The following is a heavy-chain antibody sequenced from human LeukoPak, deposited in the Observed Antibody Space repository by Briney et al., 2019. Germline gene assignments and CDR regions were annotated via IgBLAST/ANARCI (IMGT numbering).Heavy chain of an antibody. CDR1: GYSFTNYW. Sequence: GESLEISCQGSGYSFTNYWIGWVRQMPGEGLEWMGIIHPGDSDTRYSPSFQGQVTISADKSISTAYLQWSSLKASDTAMYYCARQTLDPGPGMDVWGKGTTVTVSS. J-gene: IGHJ6*04. CDR3: ARQTLDPGPGMDV. CDR2: IHPGDSDT. V-gene: IGHV5-51*01. D-gene: IGHD3/OR15-3a*01.